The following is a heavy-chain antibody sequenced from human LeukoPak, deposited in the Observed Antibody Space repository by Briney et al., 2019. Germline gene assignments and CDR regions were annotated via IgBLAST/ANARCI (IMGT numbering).Heavy chain of an antibody. Sequence: GGSLRLSCAASGFTFSSYSMNWVRQAPGKGLEWVSSISSSSSYIYYADSVKGRFTISRDNSKNTLYFQMNSLRAEDTAVYYCARQYCSSTSCNGAFDIWGQGTMVTVSS. CDR2: ISSSSSYI. D-gene: IGHD2-2*01. CDR3: ARQYCSSTSCNGAFDI. V-gene: IGHV3-21*04. CDR1: GFTFSSYS. J-gene: IGHJ3*02.